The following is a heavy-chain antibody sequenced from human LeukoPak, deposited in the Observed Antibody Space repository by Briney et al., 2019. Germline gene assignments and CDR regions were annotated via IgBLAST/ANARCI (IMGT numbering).Heavy chain of an antibody. V-gene: IGHV4-59*01. Sequence: SETLSLTCTVSGGSISSYYWSWIRQPPGKGLEWIGYIYYSGSTNYNPSLKSRVTISVDTSKNQYSLKLSSVTAADTAVYYCARVLGDCSSTSCYEYYYYGMDVWGQGTTVTVSS. CDR3: ARVLGDCSSTSCYEYYYYGMDV. D-gene: IGHD2-2*01. CDR2: IYYSGST. CDR1: GGSISSYY. J-gene: IGHJ6*02.